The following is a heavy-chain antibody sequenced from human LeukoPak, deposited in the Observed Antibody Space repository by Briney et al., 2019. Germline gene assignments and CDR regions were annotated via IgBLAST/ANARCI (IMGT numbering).Heavy chain of an antibody. D-gene: IGHD3-3*01. CDR1: GGSISSGSYY. CDR2: IYTSGST. CDR3: ATQYYDFWSGYPLSYYYYYMDV. Sequence: SETLSLTCTVSGGSISSGSYYWSWIRQPAGKGLEWIGRIYTSGSTNYNPSLKSRVTISVDTSKNQFSLKLSSVTAADTAVYYCATQYYDFWSGYPLSYYYYYMDVWGKGTTDTVSS. V-gene: IGHV4-61*02. J-gene: IGHJ6*03.